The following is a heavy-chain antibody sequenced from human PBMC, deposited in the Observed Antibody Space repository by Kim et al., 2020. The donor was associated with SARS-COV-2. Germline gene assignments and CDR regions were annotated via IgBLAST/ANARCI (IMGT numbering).Heavy chain of an antibody. Sequence: GGSLRLSCAASGFTVSDNYMTWVRQAPGKGLECVSVIYIGGSTYYADSVKGRFTISRDSSKNTLSLQMNGLRAEDTALYYCERGRPGWHFDYWGQGTLATVSS. D-gene: IGHD1-1*01. CDR1: GFTVSDNY. CDR2: IYIGGST. V-gene: IGHV3-53*01. J-gene: IGHJ4*02. CDR3: ERGRPGWHFDY.